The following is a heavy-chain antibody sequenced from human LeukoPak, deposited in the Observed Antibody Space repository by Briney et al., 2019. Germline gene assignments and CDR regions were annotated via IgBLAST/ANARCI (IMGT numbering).Heavy chain of an antibody. V-gene: IGHV3-20*04. CDR1: GFTFDDYG. CDR3: ARHLSGVTGYTYGRGIDY. CDR2: INWNGGST. Sequence: GGSLRLSCAASGFTFDDYGMSWVRQAPGKGLEWVSGINWNGGSTGYADSVKGRFTISRDNAKTSLYLQMNSLRAEDTAVYYCARHLSGVTGYTYGRGIDYWGQGTLVTVSS. J-gene: IGHJ4*02. D-gene: IGHD5-18*01.